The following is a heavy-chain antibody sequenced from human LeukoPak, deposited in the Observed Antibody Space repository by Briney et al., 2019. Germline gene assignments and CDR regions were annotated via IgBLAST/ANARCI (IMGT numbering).Heavy chain of an antibody. J-gene: IGHJ6*03. Sequence: SVKVSCKASRGTFTSYAISWVRQAPGQGLEWMGGIIPLFGTANYAQKFQGRVTITADESTSKAYMELSSLRSEDTAVYYCARGQINYYGSGSYYNYYYMDVWGKGTTVTVSS. D-gene: IGHD3-10*01. V-gene: IGHV1-69*13. CDR3: ARGQINYYGSGSYYNYYYMDV. CDR2: IIPLFGTA. CDR1: RGTFTSYA.